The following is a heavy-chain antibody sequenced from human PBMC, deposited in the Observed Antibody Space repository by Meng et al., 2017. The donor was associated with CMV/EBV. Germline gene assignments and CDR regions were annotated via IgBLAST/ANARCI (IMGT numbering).Heavy chain of an antibody. CDR1: GYSISSGYY. CDR3: ARGISEAGPFDY. V-gene: IGHV4-38-2*02. J-gene: IGHJ4*02. CDR2: IYHSGST. D-gene: IGHD6-19*01. Sequence: GSLRLSCTVSGYSISSGYYWGWIRQPPGKGLEWIGSIYHSGSTYYNPSLKSRVTISVDTSKTQFSLKLSSVTAADTAVYYCARGISEAGPFDYWGQGTLVTVSS.